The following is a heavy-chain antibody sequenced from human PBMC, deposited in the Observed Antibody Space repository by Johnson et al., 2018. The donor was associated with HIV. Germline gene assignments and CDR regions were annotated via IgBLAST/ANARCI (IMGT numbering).Heavy chain of an antibody. J-gene: IGHJ3*02. D-gene: IGHD1-7*01. CDR1: GFNFRTNG. Sequence: QVQLVESGGGVVQPGGPLRLSCAASGFNFRTNGMHWVRQAPGKGLEWVSGINWNGGSTGYADSVKGRFTISRDKAKNTVHLQMNSLSAEDTAVYYCAREGAWELRPGAFDIWGQGTMVTVSS. CDR3: AREGAWELRPGAFDI. CDR2: INWNGGST. V-gene: IGHV3-NL1*01.